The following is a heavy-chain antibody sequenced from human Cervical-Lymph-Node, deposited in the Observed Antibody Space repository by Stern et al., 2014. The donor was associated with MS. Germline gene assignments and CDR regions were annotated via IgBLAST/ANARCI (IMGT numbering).Heavy chain of an antibody. J-gene: IGHJ4*02. CDR3: ARDYEDTSMLFDH. CDR2: ISYDGNHK. Sequence: VQLVESGGAVVQPVRSLRLSCAASGFTFSSYGMHWVRKASSKGLEWVTVISYDGNHKYYAASVKGRFTISRDNSKNTLHLQMNSVTPDDTAIYYCARDYEDTSMLFDHWGQGTLVTVSS. V-gene: IGHV3-30*03. D-gene: IGHD2-8*01. CDR1: GFTFSSYG.